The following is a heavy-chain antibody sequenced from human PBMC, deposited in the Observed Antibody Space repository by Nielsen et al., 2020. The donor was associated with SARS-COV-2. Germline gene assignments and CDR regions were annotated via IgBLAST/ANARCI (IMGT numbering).Heavy chain of an antibody. CDR1: GFTFSSYG. D-gene: IGHD6-19*01. J-gene: IGHJ4*02. V-gene: IGHV3-33*01. CDR2: IWYDGSNK. Sequence: SLKISCAASGFTFSSYGMHWVRPAPGKGLEWVAVIWYDGSNKYYADSVKGRFTISRDNSKNTLYLQMNSLRAEDTAVYYCARDYSGWVVGYFDYWGQGTLVTVSS. CDR3: ARDYSGWVVGYFDY.